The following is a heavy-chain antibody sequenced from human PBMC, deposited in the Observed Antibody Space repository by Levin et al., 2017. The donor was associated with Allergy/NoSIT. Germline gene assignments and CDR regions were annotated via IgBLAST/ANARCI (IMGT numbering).Heavy chain of an antibody. CDR2: IYHSGST. V-gene: IGHV4-4*02. Sequence: SETLSLTCAVSGGSISSSNWWSWVRQPPGKGLGWIGEIYHSGSTNYNPSLKSRVTISVDKSKNQFSLKLSSVTAADTAVYYCARLDYDILTGYQYFDYWGQGTLVTVSS. D-gene: IGHD3-9*01. J-gene: IGHJ4*02. CDR3: ARLDYDILTGYQYFDY. CDR1: GGSISSSNW.